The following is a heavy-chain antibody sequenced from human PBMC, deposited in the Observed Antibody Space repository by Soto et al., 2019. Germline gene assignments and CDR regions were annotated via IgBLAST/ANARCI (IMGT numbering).Heavy chain of an antibody. CDR3: ASPARGSGSFHYGMDV. J-gene: IGHJ6*02. V-gene: IGHV1-69*06. CDR2: IIPIFGTA. D-gene: IGHD3-10*01. CDR1: GGTFSSYA. Sequence: SVKVSCKASGGTFSSYAISWVRQAPGQGLEWMGGIIPIFGTANYAQKFQGRVTITADKSTSTAYTELSSLRSEDTAVYYCASPARGSGSFHYGMDVWGQGTTVTVSS.